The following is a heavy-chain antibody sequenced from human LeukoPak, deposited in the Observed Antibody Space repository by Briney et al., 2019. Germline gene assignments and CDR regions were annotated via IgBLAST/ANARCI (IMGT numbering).Heavy chain of an antibody. D-gene: IGHD6-13*01. CDR3: ARGYSSSWYDY. Sequence: PWETLSLTCTVSGDSISNYYWSWIRQPPGKGLEWIGYIYYSGSTNYNPSLKSRVTISVDTSKNQFSLKLSSVTAADTAVYYCARGYSSSWYDYWGQGTLVTVSS. J-gene: IGHJ4*02. V-gene: IGHV4-59*01. CDR2: IYYSGST. CDR1: GDSISNYY.